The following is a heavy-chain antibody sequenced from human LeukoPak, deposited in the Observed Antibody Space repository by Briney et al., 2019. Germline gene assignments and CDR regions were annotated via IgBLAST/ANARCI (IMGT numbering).Heavy chain of an antibody. J-gene: IGHJ5*02. CDR2: INHSGST. D-gene: IGHD5-18*01. V-gene: IGHV4-34*01. CDR1: GGSFSGYY. CDR3: ARSRGYSYGYA. Sequence: SETLSLTCAVFGGSFSGYYWSWIRQPPGKGLEWIGEINHSGSTNYNPSLKSRVTISVDTSKNQFSLKLSSVTAADTAVYYCARSRGYSYGYAWGQGTLVTVSS.